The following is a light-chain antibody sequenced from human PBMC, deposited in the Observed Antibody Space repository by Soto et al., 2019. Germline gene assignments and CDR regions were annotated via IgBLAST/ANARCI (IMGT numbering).Light chain of an antibody. J-gene: IGKJ1*01. CDR3: QQYGSSGT. V-gene: IGKV3-20*01. Sequence: EIVLTQSPGTLSLSPGQGSTLSCMASQSLSSIYLAWYQQKPGQAPRLLIYGASNRATGIPDRFSGSGSGTDFTLTISRLEPEDFAVYYCQQYGSSGTFGQGTKVDIK. CDR1: QSLSSIY. CDR2: GAS.